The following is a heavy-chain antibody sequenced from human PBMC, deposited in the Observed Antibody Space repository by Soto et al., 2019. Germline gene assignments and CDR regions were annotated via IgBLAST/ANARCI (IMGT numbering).Heavy chain of an antibody. V-gene: IGHV3-23*01. Sequence: PGGSLRLSCAASGFTFSSYAMSWVGQAPGKGLEWVSVISGSDDSTYYADSVKGRFTISRDNSKNTLYLQMNSLRAEDTAVYYCAKRSSSSTFDYWGQGTLVTVSS. CDR1: GFTFSSYA. J-gene: IGHJ4*02. D-gene: IGHD6-6*01. CDR3: AKRSSSSTFDY. CDR2: ISGSDDST.